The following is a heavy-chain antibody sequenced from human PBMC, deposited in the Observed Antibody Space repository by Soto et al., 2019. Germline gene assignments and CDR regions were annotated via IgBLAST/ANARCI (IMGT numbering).Heavy chain of an antibody. CDR1: GYTFTSYS. J-gene: IGHJ2*01. CDR3: ARDSTTSSWYFDL. Sequence: ASVKVSCKASGYTFTSYSMHWVRQAPGQRLEWMGWINADNGNTEYSQKFQGRVTITRDTSANTAYMELSSLRSEDTAVFYCARDSTTSSWYFDLWGRGTLVTSPQ. D-gene: IGHD4-4*01. CDR2: INADNGNT. V-gene: IGHV1-3*01.